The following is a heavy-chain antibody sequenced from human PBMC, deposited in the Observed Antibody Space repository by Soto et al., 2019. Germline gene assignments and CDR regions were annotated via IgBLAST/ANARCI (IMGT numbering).Heavy chain of an antibody. D-gene: IGHD3-10*01. CDR2: ISSGISYI. V-gene: IGHV3-21*01. J-gene: IGHJ4*02. CDR3: ANNGISIIRGVISAASYFGY. CDR1: GFTFSSYT. Sequence: PGGSLRLSCAASGFTFSSYTMNWVRQAPGKGLEWVSFISSGISYIYYADSVQGRFTISRDNAKNSLYLQMNSLRAEDTAVYYWANNGISIIRGVISAASYFGYWGQGTQVTVSS.